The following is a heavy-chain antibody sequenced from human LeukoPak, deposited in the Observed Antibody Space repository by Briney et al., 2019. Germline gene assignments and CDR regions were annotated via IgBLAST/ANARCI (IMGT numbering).Heavy chain of an antibody. CDR2: IYTSGST. V-gene: IGHV4-4*07. CDR1: GYSISSSYY. Sequence: PSETLSLTCAVSGYSISSSYYWSWIRQPAGKGLEWIGRIYTSGSTNYDPSLKSRVTMSVDTSKNQFSLKLSSVTAADTAVYYCARSDSSGAFDYWGQGTLVTVSS. J-gene: IGHJ4*02. D-gene: IGHD6-19*01. CDR3: ARSDSSGAFDY.